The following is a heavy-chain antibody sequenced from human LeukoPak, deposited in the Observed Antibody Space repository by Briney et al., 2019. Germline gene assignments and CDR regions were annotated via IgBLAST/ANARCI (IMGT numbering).Heavy chain of an antibody. CDR1: RFTFSNYA. CDR2: ISYDGFDK. CDR3: AKGTSSGWYYFDY. J-gene: IGHJ4*02. D-gene: IGHD6-19*01. V-gene: IGHV3-30*04. Sequence: GRSLRLSCAASRFTFSNYAMHWVRQAPGKGLEWVAVISYDGFDKYYADSVKGRFTISRDNSKNTVQLQLNSLRAADTAVYFCAKGTSSGWYYFDYWGQGTLVTVSS.